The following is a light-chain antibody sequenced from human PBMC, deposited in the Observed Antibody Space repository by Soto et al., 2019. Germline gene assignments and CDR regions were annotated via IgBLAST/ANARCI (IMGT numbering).Light chain of an antibody. CDR1: NSNIGRYS. Sequence: QSVLTQPPSLSGTPGQRVTISCSGRNSNIGRYSVNWYQHFPVTAPKILIYSDDERPSGVPDRFSGSKSGTSASRAISGLQAEHEAEYYCAAWDVNLKAPLFGGATKLTVL. J-gene: IGLJ3*02. CDR3: AAWDVNLKAPL. V-gene: IGLV1-44*01. CDR2: SDD.